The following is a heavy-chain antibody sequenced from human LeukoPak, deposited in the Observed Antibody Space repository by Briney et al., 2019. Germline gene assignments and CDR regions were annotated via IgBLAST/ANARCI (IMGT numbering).Heavy chain of an antibody. J-gene: IGHJ4*02. CDR3: ARYVVYGSGKYYFDY. CDR1: GGSVSSTTYY. D-gene: IGHD3-10*01. V-gene: IGHV4-39*01. CDR2: INYSGST. Sequence: SETLSLTCTVSGGSVSSTTYYWSWIRQPPGEGLEWIASINYSGSTYYNPSLKSRVTISVDTSENQFSLKLSSVTAADTAVYYCARYVVYGSGKYYFDYWGQGTLVTVSS.